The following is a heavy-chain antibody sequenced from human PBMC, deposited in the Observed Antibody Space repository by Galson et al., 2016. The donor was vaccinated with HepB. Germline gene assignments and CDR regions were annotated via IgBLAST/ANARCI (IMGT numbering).Heavy chain of an antibody. CDR3: ATPMISSSYSSVGDY. CDR1: GLSFRDHY. J-gene: IGHJ4*02. CDR2: TRDKANRYVA. V-gene: IGHV3-72*01. Sequence: SLRLSCAASGLSFRDHYMDWVRQAPGRGLEWVGRTRDKANRYVADYAASGKGRFTTSRDDSKNSVLLQMNSLETEDTAVYYCATPMISSSYSSVGDYWGQGTVVTVSS. D-gene: IGHD3-22*01.